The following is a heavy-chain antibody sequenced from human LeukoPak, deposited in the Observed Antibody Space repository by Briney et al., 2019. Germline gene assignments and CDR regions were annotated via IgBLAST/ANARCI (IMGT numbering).Heavy chain of an antibody. CDR2: MNPNSGNT. CDR3: ARRVGSGWPVQH. J-gene: IGHJ1*01. CDR1: GYTFSSYD. V-gene: IGHV1-8*01. D-gene: IGHD6-19*01. Sequence: ASLKLSCTASGYTFSSYDINWVRQATGQGLEWVGWMNPNSGNTGYAQNVQGRLNMTRNTSISTAYMELSSLRSEDTAVYYCARRVGSGWPVQHWGEGTLVTVSS.